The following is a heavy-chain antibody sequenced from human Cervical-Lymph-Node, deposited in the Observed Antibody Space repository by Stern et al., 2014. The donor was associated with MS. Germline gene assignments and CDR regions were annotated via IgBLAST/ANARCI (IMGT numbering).Heavy chain of an antibody. D-gene: IGHD5/OR15-5a*01. CDR2: IYPTGRV. J-gene: IGHJ5*01. Sequence: QVQLQESGPGLVKPSQTLSLTCTVSGGSISSGSHYWSWIRQPAGKGLEWVGHIYPTGRVDSTPSFKVEVTMSVDTSKAQFPLELRSVTAADTAMYYCAREWIYEVSWFDSWGQGSLVIVSS. V-gene: IGHV4-61*02. CDR3: AREWIYEVSWFDS. CDR1: GGSISSGSHY.